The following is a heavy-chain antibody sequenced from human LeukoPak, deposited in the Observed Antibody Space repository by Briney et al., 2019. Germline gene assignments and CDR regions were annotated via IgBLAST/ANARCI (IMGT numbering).Heavy chain of an antibody. D-gene: IGHD1-26*01. V-gene: IGHV3-48*03. CDR2: ISSGGGTI. J-gene: IGHJ4*02. CDR1: GFTVRSYE. CDR3: ARDLVGATRDY. Sequence: GGSLRLSCEASGFTVRSYEMNWVRQAPGKGLEWVSYISSGGGTIHYADSVKGRFTISRDNAKNSLYLQMNSLRAEDTAVYYCARDLVGATRDYWGQGTLVTVPS.